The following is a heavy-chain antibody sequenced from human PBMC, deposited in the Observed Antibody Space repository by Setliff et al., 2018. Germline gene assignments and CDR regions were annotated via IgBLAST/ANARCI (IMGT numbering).Heavy chain of an antibody. J-gene: IGHJ5*02. D-gene: IGHD2-15*01. CDR2: FDPDDGET. CDR3: ARGHCSSGECPNYFDP. CDR1: GKTLTELS. Sequence: ASVKVSCKLSGKTLTELSIHWVRQAPGKGLEWMGGFDPDDGETVYAQKFQGRVTMTEDTSTNTAYMELSSLRSEDTAVYYCARGHCSSGECPNYFDPWGQGTQVTVSS. V-gene: IGHV1-24*01.